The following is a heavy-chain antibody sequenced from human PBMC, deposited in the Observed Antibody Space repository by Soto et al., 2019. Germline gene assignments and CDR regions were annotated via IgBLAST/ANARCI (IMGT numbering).Heavy chain of an antibody. J-gene: IGHJ4*01. CDR2: IRPSVGTT. Sequence: GGSLRLSCAASGFTFNQYAMTWVLQAPGKGLEWVSTIRPSVGTTYYADSVKGRFTISRDNSKNTLYLHMNSLSAEDAAMYHCAKHGGYCSGGSCFFYFDYWGHRNLVTVSS. CDR1: GFTFNQYA. CDR3: AKHGGYCSGGSCFFYFDY. D-gene: IGHD2-15*01. V-gene: IGHV3-23*01.